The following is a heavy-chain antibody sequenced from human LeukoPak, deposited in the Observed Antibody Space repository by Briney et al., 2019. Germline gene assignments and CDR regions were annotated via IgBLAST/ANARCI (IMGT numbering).Heavy chain of an antibody. J-gene: IGHJ4*02. CDR2: IRSKAYGGTT. CDR1: GFTCGDYA. Sequence: GGSLRLSCTASGFTCGDYAMSWFRQAPGKGLEGVGFIRSKAYGGTTEYAASVKGRFTISRDDSKSIAYLQMNSLKTEDTAVYYCTRAGRGIGYCSSTSCYGFDYWGQGTLVTVSS. D-gene: IGHD2-2*01. CDR3: TRAGRGIGYCSSTSCYGFDY. V-gene: IGHV3-49*03.